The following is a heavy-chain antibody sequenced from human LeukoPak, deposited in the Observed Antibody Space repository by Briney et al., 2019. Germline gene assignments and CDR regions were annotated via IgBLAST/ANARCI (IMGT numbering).Heavy chain of an antibody. CDR3: ARALTYYYDSSGYYPSGY. D-gene: IGHD3-22*01. J-gene: IGHJ4*02. CDR1: GFTFSDYY. V-gene: IGHV3-11*04. CDR2: ISSSGSTI. Sequence: ESGGSLRLSCAASGFTFSDYYMSWIRQAPGKGLEWVSYISSSGSTIYYADSVKGRFTISRDNAKNSLYLQMNSLRAEDKAVYYCARALTYYYDSSGYYPSGYWGQGTLVTVSS.